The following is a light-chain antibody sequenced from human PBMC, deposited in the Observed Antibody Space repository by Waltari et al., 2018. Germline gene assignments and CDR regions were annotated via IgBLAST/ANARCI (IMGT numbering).Light chain of an antibody. CDR1: SYNTGACTD. CDR3: HSFDTSLSDGVV. J-gene: IGLJ3*02. V-gene: IGLV1-40*01. Sequence: QSTLTQPPPVSGAPGQRLTIPSTGSSYNTGACTDLHWYQVFPGTGPKLLIYGNNNRPSGVPDRFSGSKSGTSASLTITGLQAEDEADYYCHSFDTSLSDGVVFGGGTKVTVL. CDR2: GNN.